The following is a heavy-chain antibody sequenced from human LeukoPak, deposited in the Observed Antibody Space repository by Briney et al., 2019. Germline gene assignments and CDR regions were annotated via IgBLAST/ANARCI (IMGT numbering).Heavy chain of an antibody. Sequence: ASVKVSCKASGYTFTGYYMHWVRQAPGQGLEWMGWINPNSGGTNYAQKFQGRVTMTRDTSISTAYMELSRLRSDDTAVYYCALFGYHNYDYVWGSYRPKHNWFDPWGQGTLVTVSS. V-gene: IGHV1-2*02. CDR3: ALFGYHNYDYVWGSYRPKHNWFDP. J-gene: IGHJ5*02. CDR1: GYTFTGYY. CDR2: INPNSGGT. D-gene: IGHD3-16*02.